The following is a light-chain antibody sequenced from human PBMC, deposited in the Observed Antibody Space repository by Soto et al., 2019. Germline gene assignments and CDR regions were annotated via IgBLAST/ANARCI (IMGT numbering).Light chain of an antibody. CDR1: SSNIGSNY. Sequence: QSVLTQPPSASGTPGQRVTIYCSGSSSNIGSNYAHWYRQLPGMAPTVLIYKNDQRPSSLPDRFSGSKSGTSASLAISGLRSEDEADYYCAAWDDSLSGLVFGGGTKLTVL. V-gene: IGLV1-47*01. CDR2: KND. CDR3: AAWDDSLSGLV. J-gene: IGLJ2*01.